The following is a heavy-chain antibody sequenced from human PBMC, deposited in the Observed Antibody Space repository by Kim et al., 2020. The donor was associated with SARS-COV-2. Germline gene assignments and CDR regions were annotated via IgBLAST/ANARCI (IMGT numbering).Heavy chain of an antibody. D-gene: IGHD6-19*01. CDR1: GYSFTSYW. V-gene: IGHV5-51*01. Sequence: GESLKISCKGSGYSFTSYWIGWVRQMPGKGLEWMGIIYPGDSDTRYSPSFQGQVTISADKSISTAYLQWSSLKASDTAMYYCARPVQSGWYGYYYGMDVWGQGTTVTVSS. CDR2: IYPGDSDT. J-gene: IGHJ6*02. CDR3: ARPVQSGWYGYYYGMDV.